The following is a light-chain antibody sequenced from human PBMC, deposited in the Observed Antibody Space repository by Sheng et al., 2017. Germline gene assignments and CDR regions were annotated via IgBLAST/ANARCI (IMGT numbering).Light chain of an antibody. V-gene: IGKV1-33*01. Sequence: IQMTQSPSSLSASVGDRVTITCRASQGIRNDLGWYQQKPGKAPKLLIYDASNLETGVPSRFSGSGSGTDFTFTISSLQPEDIATYYCQQYDNLPPYTFGPGDRSWRSN. CDR1: QGIRND. J-gene: IGKJ2*01. CDR3: QQYDNLPPYT. CDR2: DAS.